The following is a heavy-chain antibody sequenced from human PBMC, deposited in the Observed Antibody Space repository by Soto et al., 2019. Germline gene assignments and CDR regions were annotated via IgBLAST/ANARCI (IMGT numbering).Heavy chain of an antibody. Sequence: GGSLRLSCTASGFTFGDYAMSWVRQAPGKGLEWVGFIRSKAYGGTTEYAASVKGRFTISRDDSKSIAYLQMNSLKTEDTAVYYCTAYYYDSSEPFDYWGQGTLVTVSS. D-gene: IGHD3-22*01. J-gene: IGHJ4*02. CDR3: TAYYYDSSEPFDY. CDR1: GFTFGDYA. V-gene: IGHV3-49*04. CDR2: IRSKAYGGTT.